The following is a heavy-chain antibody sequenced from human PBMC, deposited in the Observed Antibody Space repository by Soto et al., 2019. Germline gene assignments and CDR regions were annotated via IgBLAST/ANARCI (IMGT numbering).Heavy chain of an antibody. CDR3: AREGVGATNLGH. CDR1: GGTFSNYA. Sequence: QVQLVQSGAEVKKPGSSVKVSCKASGGTFSNYAISWVRQAPGQGLEWMGRIIPLLGVTAYAQEFQGRVTIVADKSTSTGYMELSSLRPEDTAVYYCAREGVGATNLGHWGQGTLVTVSS. J-gene: IGHJ4*02. CDR2: IIPLLGVT. D-gene: IGHD1-26*01. V-gene: IGHV1-69*04.